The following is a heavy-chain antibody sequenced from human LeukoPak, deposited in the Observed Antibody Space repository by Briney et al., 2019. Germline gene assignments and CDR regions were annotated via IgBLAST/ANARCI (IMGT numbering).Heavy chain of an antibody. CDR1: GFTFSSYG. D-gene: IGHD6-19*01. Sequence: GGSLRLSCAASGFTFSSYGMRWVRQAPGKGLEWVAFIRYDGSNKYYADSVKGRFTISRDNSKNTLYLQMNSLRAEDTAVYYCAKDSGYSSGWYSWGQGTLVTVSS. V-gene: IGHV3-30*02. J-gene: IGHJ5*02. CDR3: AKDSGYSSGWYS. CDR2: IRYDGSNK.